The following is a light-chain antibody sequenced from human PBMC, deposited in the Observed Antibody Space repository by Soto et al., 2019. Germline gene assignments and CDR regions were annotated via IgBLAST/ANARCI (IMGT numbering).Light chain of an antibody. CDR2: DAS. CDR1: QSVRSY. V-gene: IGKV3-11*01. J-gene: IGKJ4*01. CDR3: QQRSTWPPT. Sequence: EIVLTQSPATLSLSPGERATLSCRASQSVRSYLAWYQQRSGQAPRLLMFDASHRATGIPARFSGSGSGTDFPLTISSLEPEDFAVYSCQQRSTWPPTFGGGTKVEIK.